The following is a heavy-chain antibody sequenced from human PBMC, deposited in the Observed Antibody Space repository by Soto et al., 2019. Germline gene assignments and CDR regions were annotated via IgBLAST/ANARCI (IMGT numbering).Heavy chain of an antibody. CDR1: GYTLTELS. CDR2: FDPEDGET. V-gene: IGHV1-24*01. CDR3: ATVVTIHNSVPYYYYYMDV. D-gene: IGHD3-10*01. J-gene: IGHJ6*02. Sequence: ASVKVSCKVSGYTLTELSMHWVRQAPGKGLEWMGGFDPEDGETIYAQKFQGRVTMTEDTSTDTAYMELSSLRSEDTAVYYCATVVTIHNSVPYYYYYMDVWGQGTTITFSS.